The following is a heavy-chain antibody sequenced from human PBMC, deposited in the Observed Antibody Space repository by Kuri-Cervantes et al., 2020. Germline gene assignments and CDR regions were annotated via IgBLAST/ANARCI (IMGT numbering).Heavy chain of an antibody. CDR2: IYPGDSDT. Sequence: GESLKISCKGSGYSFTSYWIGWVRQMPGKGLEWMGIIYPGDSDTRYSPSFQGQVTISADKSISTAYLQWSSLKASDTAMYHCARQSDGYYYYYGMDVWGQGTTVTVSS. CDR3: ARQSDGYYYYYGMDV. V-gene: IGHV5-51*01. D-gene: IGHD2-21*02. CDR1: GYSFTSYW. J-gene: IGHJ6*02.